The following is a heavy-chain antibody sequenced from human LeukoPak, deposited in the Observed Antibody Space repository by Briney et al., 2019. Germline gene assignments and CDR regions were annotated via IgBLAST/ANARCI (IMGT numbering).Heavy chain of an antibody. Sequence: SETLSLTCTVSGGSIHSYWCWIRQPAGNGLEWIGRISGSGTITYNPALQSRLTISIHTSKNQFTLKLMSVTAAYTTVYYCARDSGTTGEVKFDPWGQGTLVTVSS. J-gene: IGHJ5*02. D-gene: IGHD3-10*01. V-gene: IGHV4-4*07. CDR1: GGSIHSY. CDR3: ARDSGTTGEVKFDP. CDR2: ISGSGTI.